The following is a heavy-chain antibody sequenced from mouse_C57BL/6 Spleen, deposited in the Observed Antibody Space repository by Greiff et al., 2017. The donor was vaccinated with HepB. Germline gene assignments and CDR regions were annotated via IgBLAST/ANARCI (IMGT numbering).Heavy chain of an antibody. CDR1: GYAFSSSW. CDR3: ARGTTVVAPFAY. CDR2: IYPGDGDT. D-gene: IGHD1-1*01. V-gene: IGHV1-82*01. J-gene: IGHJ3*01. Sequence: VQLQQSGPELVKPGASVKISCKASGYAFSSSWMNWVKQRPGKGLEWIGRIYPGDGDTNYNGKFKGKATLTADKSSSTAYMQLSSLTSEDSAVYFCARGTTVVAPFAYWGQRTLVTVSA.